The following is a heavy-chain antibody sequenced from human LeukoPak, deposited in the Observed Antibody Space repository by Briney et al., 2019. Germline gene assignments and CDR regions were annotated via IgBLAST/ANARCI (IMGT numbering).Heavy chain of an antibody. D-gene: IGHD1-26*01. J-gene: IGHJ3*02. V-gene: IGHV6-1*01. CDR3: ARGDYYDAFDI. Sequence: SQTLSLTCAISGDSVSSNAAACNWIRQSPSRGLEWLGRTYYKSKWYSDYAVSVKSRITINPDTSKNQFSLQLNSVTPEDTAVYYCARGDYYDAFDIWGQGTLVSVSS. CDR1: GDSVSSNAAA. CDR2: TYYKSKWYS.